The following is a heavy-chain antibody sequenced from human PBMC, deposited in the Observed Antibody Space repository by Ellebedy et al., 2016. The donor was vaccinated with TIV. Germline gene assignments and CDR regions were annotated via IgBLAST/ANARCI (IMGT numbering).Heavy chain of an antibody. Sequence: GESLKISCRGSGYKLTNYWIGWVRQMPGKGLEWIGIIYPGYSNTMYSPSFQGKVTISADKSVRTAYLQWTSLQASDTALYFCSSNYGYGVPVDFWGQGTLVIVSS. J-gene: IGHJ4*02. CDR2: IYPGYSNT. CDR3: SSNYGYGVPVDF. V-gene: IGHV5-51*01. D-gene: IGHD5-18*01. CDR1: GYKLTNYW.